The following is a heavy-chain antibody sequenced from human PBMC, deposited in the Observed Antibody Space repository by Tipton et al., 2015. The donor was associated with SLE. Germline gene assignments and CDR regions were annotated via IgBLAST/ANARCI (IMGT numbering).Heavy chain of an antibody. J-gene: IGHJ4*02. V-gene: IGHV1-8*01. CDR2: MNPNSGNT. CDR3: ARSPSWSGYYYYFDY. Sequence: QSGPEVKKPGAAVKVSCKASGYTFTSYDINWVRQATGQGLEWMGWMNPNSGNTGYAQKFQGRVTITRNTSIRTAYMELSSLRSEYTAVYYGARSPSWSGYYYYFDYGGQGTLVTVSS. CDR1: GYTFTSYD. D-gene: IGHD3-3*01.